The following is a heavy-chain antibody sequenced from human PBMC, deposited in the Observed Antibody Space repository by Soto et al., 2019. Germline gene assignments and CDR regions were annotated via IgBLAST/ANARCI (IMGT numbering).Heavy chain of an antibody. Sequence: HPGGSVRLSCAASGFTFSDHYMDWVRQAPGKGLEWVGRTRNKANSYTTEYAASVKGRFTISRDDSKNSLYLQMNSLKTEDTAVYYCAREVYGDYFTYYYYMDVRAQRTMVTVSS. CDR1: GFTFSDHY. D-gene: IGHD4-17*01. CDR2: TRNKANSYTT. CDR3: AREVYGDYFTYYYYMDV. V-gene: IGHV3-72*01. J-gene: IGHJ6*03.